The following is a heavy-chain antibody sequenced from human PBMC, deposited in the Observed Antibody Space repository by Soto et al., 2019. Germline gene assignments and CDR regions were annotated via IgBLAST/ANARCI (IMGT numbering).Heavy chain of an antibody. J-gene: IGHJ6*02. V-gene: IGHV5-51*01. CDR1: GYSFTSYW. Sequence: PGESLKISCKGSGYSFTSYWIGWVRQMPGKGLAWMGIIYPGDSDTSYSPSFQGQVTISADKSISTAYLQWRSLKASDTAMYYCPRVDDGGNIHCCYCYGMDVRGRGTTVTIS. CDR2: IYPGDSDT. CDR3: PRVDDGGNIHCCYCYGMDV. D-gene: IGHD4-17*01.